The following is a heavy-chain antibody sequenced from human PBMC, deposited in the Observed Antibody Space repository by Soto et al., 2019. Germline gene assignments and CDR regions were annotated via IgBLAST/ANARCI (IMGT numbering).Heavy chain of an antibody. V-gene: IGHV3-23*01. CDR1: GFTLSSYA. Sequence: GGSLRLSCAASGFTLSSYAMNWVRQAPGKGLEWVSAISGSAATTHFADSVKGRFTISRDNSKNTLYLQMNSLRAEDTAVYYCARDRSYYDSSGSYSPPYWGQGTLVTVSS. CDR2: ISGSAATT. J-gene: IGHJ4*02. CDR3: ARDRSYYDSSGSYSPPY. D-gene: IGHD3-22*01.